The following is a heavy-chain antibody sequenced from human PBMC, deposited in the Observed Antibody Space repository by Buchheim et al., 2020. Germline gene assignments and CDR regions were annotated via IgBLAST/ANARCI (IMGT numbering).Heavy chain of an antibody. Sequence: QLQLQESGPGLVKPSETLSLTCTVSGGSISSSSNYWGWIRQPPGKGLEWIGSIYYSGSTYYNPSLKSRVTISVDTSKNQFSRKLSSVTAADTAVYYCARAEYYYDSSGYPHYWYFDLWGRGTL. CDR2: IYYSGST. J-gene: IGHJ2*01. V-gene: IGHV4-39*07. D-gene: IGHD3-22*01. CDR1: GGSISSSSNY. CDR3: ARAEYYYDSSGYPHYWYFDL.